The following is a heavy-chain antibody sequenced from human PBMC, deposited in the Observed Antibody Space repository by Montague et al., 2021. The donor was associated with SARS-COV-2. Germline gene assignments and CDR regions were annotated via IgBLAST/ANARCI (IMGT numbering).Heavy chain of an antibody. J-gene: IGHJ4*02. V-gene: IGHV4-61*02. D-gene: IGHD5-18*01. Sequence: TLSLTCTVSGGSISRGYYYWSWIRLPAGKGLEWIGRIYRSGSPNYNPSLKSRVVLSVDTSRNQFSMKMTSVTAADTAMYYCARGVGTGVVTVPGGFDSWGQGTMVFVSS. CDR1: GGSISRGYYY. CDR3: ARGVGTGVVTVPGGFDS. CDR2: IYRSGSP.